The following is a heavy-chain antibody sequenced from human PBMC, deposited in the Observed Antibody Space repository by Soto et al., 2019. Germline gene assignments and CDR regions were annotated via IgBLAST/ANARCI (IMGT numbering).Heavy chain of an antibody. CDR2: TYYRSRWYS. J-gene: IGHJ4*02. CDR1: GDSVSSNGAA. Sequence: SQALSLTSAIPGDSVSSNGAACNWIRQSPSRGLEWLGRTYYRSRWYSDYAPSVKSRITVNPDTSQNQFSQQLNSVTPEDTAIYYCTRDPPGFHSAFDFWGQGTLVTVSS. D-gene: IGHD4-4*01. V-gene: IGHV6-1*01. CDR3: TRDPPGFHSAFDF.